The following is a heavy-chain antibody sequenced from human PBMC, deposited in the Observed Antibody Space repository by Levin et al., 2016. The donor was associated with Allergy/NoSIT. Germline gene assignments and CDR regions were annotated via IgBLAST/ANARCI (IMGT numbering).Heavy chain of an antibody. CDR2: INTDGSST. J-gene: IGHJ2*01. Sequence: GESLKISCAASGFTFSSYWMHWVRQAPGKGLVWVSHINTDGSSTTYADSVKGRFTISRDNAKNTLYLQMNSLRAEDTAVYYCARGRDDYRLGYFDLWGRGTLVTVSS. CDR1: GFTFSSYW. V-gene: IGHV3-74*01. D-gene: IGHD5-24*01. CDR3: ARGRDDYRLGYFDL.